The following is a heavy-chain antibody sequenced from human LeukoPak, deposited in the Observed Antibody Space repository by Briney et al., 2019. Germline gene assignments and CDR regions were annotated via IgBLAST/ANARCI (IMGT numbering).Heavy chain of an antibody. Sequence: PGGSLRLSCAASRFNFPGYWMHWVRQAAGKGLEWVSRINPEGNSVIYADSVKGRFTISRDNSKNTLYLQMNSLRAEDTAVYYCAKVHSSGWSGEYYFDYWGQGTLVTVSS. CDR1: RFNFPGYW. V-gene: IGHV3-74*01. CDR3: AKVHSSGWSGEYYFDY. J-gene: IGHJ4*02. D-gene: IGHD6-19*01. CDR2: INPEGNSV.